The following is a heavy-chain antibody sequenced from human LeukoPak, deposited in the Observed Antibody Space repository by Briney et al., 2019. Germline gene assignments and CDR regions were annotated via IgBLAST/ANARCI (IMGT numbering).Heavy chain of an antibody. CDR3: ARGKDIVVVVAPSGGGPRPYSWFDP. Sequence: SQTLSLTRAVYGRSFSGYYWSWIRHPPGKGREWIGEINHSGSTNYNPSLKSRVTISVDTCKNQFSLKLSSVNAADTAVYYCARGKDIVVVVAPSGGGPRPYSWFDPWGQGTLVTVSS. CDR2: INHSGST. V-gene: IGHV4-34*01. D-gene: IGHD2-15*01. J-gene: IGHJ5*02. CDR1: GRSFSGYY.